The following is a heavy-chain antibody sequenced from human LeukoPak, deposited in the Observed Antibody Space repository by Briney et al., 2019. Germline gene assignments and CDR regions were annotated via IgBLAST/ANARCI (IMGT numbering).Heavy chain of an antibody. CDR2: INNDGRST. V-gene: IGHV3-74*01. CDR1: GAPFWICS. Sequence: GGALTLFCAASGAPFWICSMRGARHAQGEAVVWVSRINNDGRSTSYAVSVKGRFTISRDNAKNTLYLQMNSLRAEDTAVYYCARSNHGCHDYWGQGTLVTVAS. J-gene: IGHJ4*02. CDR3: ARSNHGCHDY. D-gene: IGHD4-11*01.